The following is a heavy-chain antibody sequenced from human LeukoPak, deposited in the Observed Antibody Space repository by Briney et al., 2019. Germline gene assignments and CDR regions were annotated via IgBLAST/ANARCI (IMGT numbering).Heavy chain of an antibody. CDR2: ILYDGSYK. CDR3: AKALGDYYDTSGYPFDY. D-gene: IGHD3-22*01. V-gene: IGHV3-30*18. J-gene: IGHJ4*02. Sequence: GGSPRLSCAASRFTFSSYGMHWVRQAPGKGLEWVAVILYDGSYKYYADAVKGRFTISRDNSKNTLYLQMNSLRAEDTAVYCCAKALGDYYDTSGYPFDYWGQGTLVTVSS. CDR1: RFTFSSYG.